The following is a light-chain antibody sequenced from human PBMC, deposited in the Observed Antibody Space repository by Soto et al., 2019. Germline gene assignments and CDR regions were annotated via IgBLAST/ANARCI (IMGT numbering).Light chain of an antibody. CDR3: QQYGSLRT. CDR1: QSVSSSY. J-gene: IGKJ1*01. Sequence: EIVLTQSPGTLSLSPGERATLSCRASQSVSSSYLAWYQQKPGQAPRLVIYGASSRATGIPDRFSGSVSGTDFNITSSRLELEDFAVYYCQQYGSLRTFGQGTKVEIK. CDR2: GAS. V-gene: IGKV3-20*01.